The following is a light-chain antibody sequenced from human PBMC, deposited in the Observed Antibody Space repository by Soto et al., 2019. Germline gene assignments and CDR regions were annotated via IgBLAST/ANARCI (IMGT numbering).Light chain of an antibody. CDR2: DAS. Sequence: EIVLTQSPATLSLSPGERATLSCRASQSVDIYLAWYRQIPGQAPRLLIYDASNRATGIPDRFSGGGSGTVFTLTISSLEPEDFAIYYCQQRSNLPPTFGQGTRLEIK. J-gene: IGKJ5*01. CDR3: QQRSNLPPT. CDR1: QSVDIY. V-gene: IGKV3-11*01.